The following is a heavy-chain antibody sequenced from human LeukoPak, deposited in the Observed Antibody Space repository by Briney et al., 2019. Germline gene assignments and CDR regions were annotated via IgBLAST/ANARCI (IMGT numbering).Heavy chain of an antibody. Sequence: SETLSLTCTVSGGSISSGSYYWSWIRQPAGKGLEWIGRIYTSGSTNYNPSLKSRVTISVDTSKNQFSLKLSSVTAADTAVYYCARESITMVRGATDYWGQGTLVTVSS. CDR2: IYTSGST. J-gene: IGHJ4*02. V-gene: IGHV4-61*02. CDR3: ARESITMVRGATDY. CDR1: GGSISSGSYY. D-gene: IGHD3-10*01.